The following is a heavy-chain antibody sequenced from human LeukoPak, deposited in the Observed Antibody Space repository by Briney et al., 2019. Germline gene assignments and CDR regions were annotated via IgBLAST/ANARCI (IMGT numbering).Heavy chain of an antibody. D-gene: IGHD2-15*01. V-gene: IGHV3-66*01. CDR3: ARDLGYSFDY. CDR1: GFTVSSNY. CDR2: IYSGGST. J-gene: IGHJ4*02. Sequence: GGSLRLSCAASGFTVSSNYMSWVRQAPGKGLEWVSVIYSGGSTYYADSVKGRFTISRDNAKKTLYLQMNSLRAEDTAVYYCARDLGYSFDYWGQGTLVTVSS.